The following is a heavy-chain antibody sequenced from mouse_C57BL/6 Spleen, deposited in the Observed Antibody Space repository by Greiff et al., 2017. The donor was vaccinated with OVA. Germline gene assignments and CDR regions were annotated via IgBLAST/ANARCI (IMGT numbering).Heavy chain of an antibody. CDR1: GYTFTSYW. D-gene: IGHD1-1*01. J-gene: IGHJ1*03. V-gene: IGHV1-52*01. Sequence: VQLKQPGAELVRPGSSVKLSCKASGYTFTSYWMHWVKQRPIQGLEWIGNIDPSDSETHYNQKFKDKATLTVDKSSSTAYMQLSSLTSEDSAVYYCARSPNYYGSSYWYFDVWGTGTTVTVSS. CDR2: IDPSDSET. CDR3: ARSPNYYGSSYWYFDV.